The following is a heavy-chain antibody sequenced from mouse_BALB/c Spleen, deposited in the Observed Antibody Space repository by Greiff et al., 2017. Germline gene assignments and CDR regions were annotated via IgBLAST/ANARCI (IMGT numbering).Heavy chain of an antibody. D-gene: IGHD3-3*01. CDR2: ISSGGSYT. Sequence: EVQGVESGGDLVKPGGSLKLSCAASGFTFSSYGMSWVRQTPDKRLEWVATISSGGSYTYYPDSVKGRFTISRDNAKNTLYLQMSSLKSEDTAMYYCARHGLGGGFAYWGQGTLVTVSA. V-gene: IGHV5-6*01. CDR3: ARHGLGGGFAY. J-gene: IGHJ3*01. CDR1: GFTFSSYG.